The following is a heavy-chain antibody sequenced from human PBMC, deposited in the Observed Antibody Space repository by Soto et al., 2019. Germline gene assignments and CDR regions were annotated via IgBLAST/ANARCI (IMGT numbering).Heavy chain of an antibody. CDR3: ARLGSSGWYQGSYFDY. CDR1: GGSITRHDHY. D-gene: IGHD6-19*01. J-gene: IGHJ4*02. V-gene: IGHV4-39*01. CDR2: IKSSGST. Sequence: QLQLQESGPGLVRPSETLSLICTVSGGSITRHDHYWGWIRQSPGKGLEWIGDIKSSGSTNYSLSLKSRVSMSVETSTHQFSLKMHSVTAADTAVYYCARLGSSGWYQGSYFDYWGQGTLVTVSS.